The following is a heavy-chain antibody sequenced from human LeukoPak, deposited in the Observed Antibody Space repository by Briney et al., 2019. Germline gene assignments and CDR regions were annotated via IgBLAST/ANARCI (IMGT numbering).Heavy chain of an antibody. D-gene: IGHD1-14*01. V-gene: IGHV4-34*01. CDR3: ARGTTRLRMQNWYFDL. J-gene: IGHJ2*01. CDR2: IYHSGST. CDR1: GGSFSGYY. Sequence: SETLSLTCAVYGGSFSGYYWSWIRQPPGKGLEWIGYIYHSGSTYYNPSLKSRVTISVDRSKNQFSLKLSSVTAADTAVYYCARGTTRLRMQNWYFDLWGRGTLVTVSS.